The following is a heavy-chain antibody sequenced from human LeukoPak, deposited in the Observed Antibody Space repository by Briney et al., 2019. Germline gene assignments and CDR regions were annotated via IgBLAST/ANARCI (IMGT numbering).Heavy chain of an antibody. Sequence: ASVKVSCKASVYTFTGYYMHWVRQAPGQGREWMGWINPNSGGTNYAQKFQGRVTMTRDTSISTAYMELSRLRSDDTAVYYCARYSSGLNFDYWGQGTLVTVSS. V-gene: IGHV1-2*02. CDR3: ARYSSGLNFDY. CDR1: VYTFTGYY. J-gene: IGHJ4*02. CDR2: INPNSGGT. D-gene: IGHD6-19*01.